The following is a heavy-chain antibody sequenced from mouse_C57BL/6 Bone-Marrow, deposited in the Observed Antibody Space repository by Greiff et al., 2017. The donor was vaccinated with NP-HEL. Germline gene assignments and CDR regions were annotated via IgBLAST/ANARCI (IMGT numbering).Heavy chain of an antibody. J-gene: IGHJ1*03. D-gene: IGHD1-1*02. CDR3: AGYLMGGRPPWYFDV. CDR1: GYTFTSYW. V-gene: IGHV1-7*01. CDR2: INPSSGYT. Sequence: QVQLQQSGAELAKPGASVKLSCKASGYTFTSYWMHWVKQRPGQGLEWIGYINPSSGYTKYNQKFKDKATLTADKSSSTAYMQLSSLAYEDSAVYCCAGYLMGGRPPWYFDVGGTGSTVTVSS.